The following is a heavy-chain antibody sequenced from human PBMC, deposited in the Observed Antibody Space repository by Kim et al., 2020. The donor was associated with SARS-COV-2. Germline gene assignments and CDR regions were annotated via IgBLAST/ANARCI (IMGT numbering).Heavy chain of an antibody. CDR3: ARDRFIAAAGTWWFDP. D-gene: IGHD6-13*01. V-gene: IGHV4-59*01. CDR1: GGSISSYY. J-gene: IGHJ5*02. Sequence: SETLSLTCTVSGGSISSYYWSWIRQPPGKGLEWIGNIYYSGSTNYNPSLKSRVTISVDTSKNQFSLKLSSVTAADTAVYYCARDRFIAAAGTWWFDPWGQGTLVTVSS. CDR2: IYYSGST.